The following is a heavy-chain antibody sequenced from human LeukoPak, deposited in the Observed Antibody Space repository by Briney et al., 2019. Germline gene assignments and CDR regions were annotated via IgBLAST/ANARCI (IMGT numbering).Heavy chain of an antibody. D-gene: IGHD6-19*01. J-gene: IGHJ5*02. CDR2: IYYGGST. CDR1: GASISSSSYY. Sequence: SETLSLTCSVSGASISSSSYYWGWIRQPPGKGLEWIGSIYYGGSTYYNPPLKSRVTVSVDTSKNHVSLKLTSVTAADTAVYYCARQGSASGWAFDPWGQGTLVTVSS. V-gene: IGHV4-39*01. CDR3: ARQGSASGWAFDP.